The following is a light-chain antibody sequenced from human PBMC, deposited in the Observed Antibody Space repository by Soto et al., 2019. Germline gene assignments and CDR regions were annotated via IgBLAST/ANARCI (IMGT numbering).Light chain of an antibody. Sequence: EIVMTQSPATLSVSPGERATLSCRASQSVSSNLAWYQQEPGQAPRLLIYGVSTRATGIPARFSGSGSGTELTLTISSLQSEDFAVYYCQQYNNWWTFGQGTKVDIK. CDR2: GVS. J-gene: IGKJ1*01. CDR1: QSVSSN. V-gene: IGKV3-15*01. CDR3: QQYNNWWT.